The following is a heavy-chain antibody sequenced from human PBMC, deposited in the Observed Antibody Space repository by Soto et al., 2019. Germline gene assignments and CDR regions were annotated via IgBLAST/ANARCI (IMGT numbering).Heavy chain of an antibody. D-gene: IGHD3-3*01. CDR2: ISATGNTK. Sequence: LRLSCAASGFTFNGYAINWVRQTPGKGLEWVSGISATGNTKYYADSVRGRFTISRDNSKNTVYLQMNSLRAEDTALYYCARADYDFWSGRFYFNYWGQGTLVTVSS. J-gene: IGHJ4*02. CDR3: ARADYDFWSGRFYFNY. CDR1: GFTFNGYA. V-gene: IGHV3-23*01.